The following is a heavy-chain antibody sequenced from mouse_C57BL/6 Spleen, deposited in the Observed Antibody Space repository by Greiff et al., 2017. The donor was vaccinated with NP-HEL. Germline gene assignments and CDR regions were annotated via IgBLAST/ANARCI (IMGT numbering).Heavy chain of an antibody. CDR2: IDPSDSYT. CDR3: ARRAYGYVGDY. Sequence: QVQLQQPGAELVMPGASVKLSCKASGYTFTSYWMHWVKQRPGQGLEWIGEIDPSDSYTNYNQKFKGKSTLTVDKSSSTAYMQLSSLTSEDSAVYYCARRAYGYVGDYWGQGTSVTVSS. CDR1: GYTFTSYW. D-gene: IGHD2-2*01. V-gene: IGHV1-69*01. J-gene: IGHJ4*01.